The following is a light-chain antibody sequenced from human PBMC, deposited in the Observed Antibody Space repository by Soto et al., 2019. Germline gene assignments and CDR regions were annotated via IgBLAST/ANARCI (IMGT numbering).Light chain of an antibody. J-gene: IGLJ1*01. V-gene: IGLV2-14*01. CDR3: SSKRDSSTLFV. Sequence: QSDLTQPASVSGSPGQSITISGTGTNSDVGAYNYVSWYQHHPGKVPKLLIYEVTNRPSGVSDRCSGTKSGNTASLTISGLQAEDEADYYCSSKRDSSTLFVFGTGTKVTVL. CDR2: EVT. CDR1: NSDVGAYNY.